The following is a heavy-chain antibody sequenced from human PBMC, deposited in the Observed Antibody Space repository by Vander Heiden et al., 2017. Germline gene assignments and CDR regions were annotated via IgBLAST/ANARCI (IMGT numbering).Heavy chain of an antibody. CDR3: ARVNSGYDTYGMDV. D-gene: IGHD5-12*01. CDR1: GGTFSSYA. V-gene: IGHV1-69*01. CDR2: IIPIFGTA. J-gene: IGHJ6*02. Sequence: QVQLVQSGAEVKKPGSSVKVHCKASGGTFSSYAISWVRQAPGQGLEWMGGIIPIFGTANYAQKFQGRVTITADESTSTAYMELSSLRSEDTAVYYCARVNSGYDTYGMDVWGQGTTVTVSS.